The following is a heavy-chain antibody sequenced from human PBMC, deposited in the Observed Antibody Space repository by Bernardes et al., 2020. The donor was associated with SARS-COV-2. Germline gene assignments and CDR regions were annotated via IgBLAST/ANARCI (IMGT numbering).Heavy chain of an antibody. D-gene: IGHD6-13*01. Sequence: GRYLRLSCAASGFTFSSYAMSWVRQAPGKGLEWVSAISGSGGSTYYADSVKGRFTISRDNSKNTLYLQMNSLRAEDTAVYYCANRPPIAAAGTFRVNYYYYGMDVWGQGTTVTVSS. J-gene: IGHJ6*02. CDR3: ANRPPIAAAGTFRVNYYYYGMDV. V-gene: IGHV3-23*01. CDR1: GFTFSSYA. CDR2: ISGSGGST.